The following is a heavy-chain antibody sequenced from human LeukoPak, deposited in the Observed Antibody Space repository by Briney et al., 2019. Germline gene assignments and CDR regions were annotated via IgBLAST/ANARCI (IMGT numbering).Heavy chain of an antibody. CDR1: GGTFSSYA. Sequence: SVKVSCKASGGTFSSYAISWVRQAPGQGLEWMGGIIPIFGTANYAQKFQGRVTITADESTSTAYMELSSLRSEDTAVYYCAAYWLFLGNYFDYWGQGTLVTVSS. CDR3: AAYWLFLGNYFDY. CDR2: IIPIFGTA. J-gene: IGHJ4*02. V-gene: IGHV1-69*13. D-gene: IGHD3-22*01.